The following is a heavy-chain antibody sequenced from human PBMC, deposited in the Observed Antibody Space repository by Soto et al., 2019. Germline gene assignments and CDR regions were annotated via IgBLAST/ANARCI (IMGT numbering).Heavy chain of an antibody. D-gene: IGHD6-6*01. CDR2: INPRDSDT. J-gene: IGHJ5*02. V-gene: IGHV5-51*01. CDR3: ARRDHSSSCVDP. Sequence: GDSLKISCNASGYTLTTDWIAWVRQLPGKGLGGVGIINPRDSDTSYSPSFEGQVTMSVDKSINTAYLQWSRLKASDTAMYYCARRDHSSSCVDPWGQRTLVTVSS. CDR1: GYTLTTDW.